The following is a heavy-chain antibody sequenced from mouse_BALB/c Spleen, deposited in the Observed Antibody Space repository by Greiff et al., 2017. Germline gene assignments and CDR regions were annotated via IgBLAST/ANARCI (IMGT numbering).Heavy chain of an antibody. CDR3: AAPYYGSSPFAY. CDR1: GYTFTSYW. Sequence: QVQLQQPGAELVKPGASVKLSCKASGYTFTSYWMHWVKQRPGQGLEWIGAIDPSDSYTNYNQKFKGKATLTVDNSSSTAYMQLSSLTSEDSAVYYCAAPYYGSSPFAYWGQGTLVTVSA. D-gene: IGHD1-1*01. V-gene: IGHV1-69*02. CDR2: IDPSDSYT. J-gene: IGHJ3*01.